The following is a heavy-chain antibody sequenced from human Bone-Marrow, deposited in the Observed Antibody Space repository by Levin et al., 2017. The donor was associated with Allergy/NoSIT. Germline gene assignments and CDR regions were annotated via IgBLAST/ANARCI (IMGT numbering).Heavy chain of an antibody. CDR3: ARGRRRLCRSTTCYAYGMDV. D-gene: IGHD2-2*01. CDR2: ISYDGSSK. J-gene: IGHJ6*02. V-gene: IGHV3-30-3*01. Sequence: LSLPCAASEFPFSSYAMHWVRQAPGKGLDWVAVISYDGSSKYYADSVMGRFTISRDNSKNTLYLQLNSLIAEDTAVYYCARGRRRLCRSTTCYAYGMDVWGQGATVTVSS. CDR1: EFPFSSYA.